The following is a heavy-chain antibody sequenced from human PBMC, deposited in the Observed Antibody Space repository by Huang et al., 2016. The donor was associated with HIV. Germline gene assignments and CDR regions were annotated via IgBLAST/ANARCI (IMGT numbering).Heavy chain of an antibody. V-gene: IGHV1-8*03. D-gene: IGHD6-19*01. J-gene: IGHJ4*02. Sequence: QVQLVQSGAEVKKPGASVKVSCKASGYTFTRYDINWERQATGKGLEWKGWMNPNSVNTGYAQKCQGRVTITRNTSISTAYMELSSLRSEDTAVYYCARGSSGWVYWGQGTLVTVSS. CDR3: ARGSSGWVY. CDR1: GYTFTRYD. CDR2: MNPNSVNT.